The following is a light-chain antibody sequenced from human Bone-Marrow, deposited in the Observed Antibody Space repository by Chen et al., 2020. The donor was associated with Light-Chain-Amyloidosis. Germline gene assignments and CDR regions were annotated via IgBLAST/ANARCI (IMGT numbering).Light chain of an antibody. CDR2: GSS. CDR3: QQYGTSPLA. CDR1: QTISSNS. Sequence: EIVLKQSPGTLSLSPGEGANLSCRASQTISSNSVTWYQQKFGQAPTLLMYGSSSRATGIPDRFTGSGSGTDFTLTINRLEPEDFAMYYCQQYGTSPLAFRGGTKVEIK. J-gene: IGKJ4*01. V-gene: IGKV3-20*01.